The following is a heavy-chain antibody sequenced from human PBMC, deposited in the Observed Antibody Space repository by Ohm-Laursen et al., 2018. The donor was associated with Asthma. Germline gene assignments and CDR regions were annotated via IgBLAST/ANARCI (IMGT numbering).Heavy chain of an antibody. CDR1: GYTFTDYG. Sequence: SVKVSCKASGYTFTDYGISWVRQAPGQRLEWMGGIIPIFGTANYAQKFQGRVTITADESTSTAYMELSSLRSEDTAVYYCARDLEYSSSLYGMDVWGQGTTVTVSS. CDR2: IIPIFGTA. J-gene: IGHJ6*02. CDR3: ARDLEYSSSLYGMDV. D-gene: IGHD6-6*01. V-gene: IGHV1-69*13.